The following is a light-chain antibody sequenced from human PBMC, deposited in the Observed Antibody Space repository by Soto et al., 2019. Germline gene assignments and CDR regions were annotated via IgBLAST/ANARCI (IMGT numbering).Light chain of an antibody. Sequence: DIQMTQSPSSLSASLGDRVTITCRASQTIDVYLNWYQKKPGKAPKLLIYGASSLQSGVPSRFSGSGSGTHFTLTISNLQPEDFATYYCQQTYTTPLFGQGTRLDLK. CDR2: GAS. CDR1: QTIDVY. J-gene: IGKJ5*01. CDR3: QQTYTTPL. V-gene: IGKV1-39*01.